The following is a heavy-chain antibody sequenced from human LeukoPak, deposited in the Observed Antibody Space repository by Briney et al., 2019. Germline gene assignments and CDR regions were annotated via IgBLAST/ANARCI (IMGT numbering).Heavy chain of an antibody. CDR2: IIPIFGTA. CDR3: ARDSFGEWLVQAA. V-gene: IGHV1-69*05. CDR1: GGTFSSYA. J-gene: IGHJ1*01. Sequence: SVKVSCKASGGTFSSYAISWVRQAPGQGLEWMGGIIPIFGTANYAQRFQGRVTITTDESTSTAYMELRSLRSDDTAVYYCARDSFGEWLVQAAWGQGTLVTVSS. D-gene: IGHD6-19*01.